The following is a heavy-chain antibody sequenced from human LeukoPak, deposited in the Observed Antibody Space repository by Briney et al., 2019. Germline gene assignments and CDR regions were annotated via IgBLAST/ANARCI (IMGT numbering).Heavy chain of an antibody. D-gene: IGHD6-13*01. J-gene: IGHJ4*02. CDR2: FYSGGST. Sequence: GGSLRLSCAASGFTVSSNYMSWVRQAPGKGLEWVSVFYSGGSTYYADSVKGRFTISRDNSKNTLYLQMNCLRAEDTAVYYCARAPGSSWPPSLDYWGQGTLVTVS. CDR1: GFTVSSNY. CDR3: ARAPGSSWPPSLDY. V-gene: IGHV3-53*01.